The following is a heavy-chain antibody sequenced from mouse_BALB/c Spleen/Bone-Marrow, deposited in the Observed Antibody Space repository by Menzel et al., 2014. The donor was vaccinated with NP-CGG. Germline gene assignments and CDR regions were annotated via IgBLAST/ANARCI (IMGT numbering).Heavy chain of an antibody. V-gene: IGHV5-12-1*01. J-gene: IGHJ2*01. Sequence: VMLVESGGGLVKPGGSLKLSCAASGFAFSSYDMSWVRQTPEKRLEWVAYISSGGGSTYYPDTVKGRFTISRDNAKNTLYLQMSSLKSEDTAMYYCARHRYYFDYWGQGTTLTVSS. CDR3: ARHRYYFDY. CDR2: ISSGGGST. CDR1: GFAFSSYD.